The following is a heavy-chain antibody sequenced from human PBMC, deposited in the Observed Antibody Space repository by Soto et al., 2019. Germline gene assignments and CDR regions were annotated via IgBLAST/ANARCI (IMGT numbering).Heavy chain of an antibody. V-gene: IGHV3-33*01. D-gene: IGHD3-10*01. CDR3: ARGGGRSLFSLGYYYYYGMDV. Sequence: PGGSLRLSCAASGFTFSSYGMHWVRQAPGKGLEWVAVIWYDGSNKYYADSVKGRFTISRDNSKNTLYLQMNSLRAEDTAVYYCARGGGRSLFSLGYYYYYGMDVWGQGTTVTVSS. CDR1: GFTFSSYG. CDR2: IWYDGSNK. J-gene: IGHJ6*02.